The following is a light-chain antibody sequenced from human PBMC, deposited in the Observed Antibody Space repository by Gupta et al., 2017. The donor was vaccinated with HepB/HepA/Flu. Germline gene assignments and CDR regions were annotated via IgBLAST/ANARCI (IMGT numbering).Light chain of an antibody. CDR1: QSVSSSY. CDR3: QQYGNSPWT. V-gene: IGKV3-20*01. Sequence: ELVLTQSPGTLSLSPGERATLSCRASQSVSSSYLAWYQQKPGQAPRPLIYGASSRATGIPDRFSGSGSGTDFTLTISRLEPEDFAVYYCQQYGNSPWTFGQGTKVEIK. CDR2: GAS. J-gene: IGKJ1*01.